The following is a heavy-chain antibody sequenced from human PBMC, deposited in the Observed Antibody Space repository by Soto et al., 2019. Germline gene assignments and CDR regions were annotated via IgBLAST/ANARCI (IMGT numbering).Heavy chain of an antibody. Sequence: EVQLVESGGGVVQPGESLRLSCAASGLTFRSYWMHWVRQAPGKGLVWVSRINTDGSVAMYVDSVKGRFTISRDNAKNTLYLHMISLRAEDTAVYYCVRDMQLWLLDSWGQGTLVTVSS. CDR1: GLTFRSYW. CDR2: INTDGSVA. J-gene: IGHJ4*02. CDR3: VRDMQLWLLDS. D-gene: IGHD2-21*01. V-gene: IGHV3-74*03.